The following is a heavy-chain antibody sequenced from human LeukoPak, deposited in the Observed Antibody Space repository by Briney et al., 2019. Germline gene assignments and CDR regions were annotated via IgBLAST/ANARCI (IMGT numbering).Heavy chain of an antibody. D-gene: IGHD3-3*01. CDR1: GYTFTSYG. Sequence: GASVKVSCKASGYTFTSYGITWVRQAPGQGLEWMGWISAYNGNTNYAQKLQGRVTMTTDTSTSTAYMELRSLRSDDTAVYYCARDGIEVLRFLEWSLDYWGHGTLVTVSS. CDR2: ISAYNGNT. J-gene: IGHJ4*01. V-gene: IGHV1-18*01. CDR3: ARDGIEVLRFLEWSLDY.